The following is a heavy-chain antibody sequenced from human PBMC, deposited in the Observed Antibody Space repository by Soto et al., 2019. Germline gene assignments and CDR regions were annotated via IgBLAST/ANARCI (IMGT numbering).Heavy chain of an antibody. J-gene: IGHJ6*02. CDR3: AIQAGNLDV. Sequence: QVHLVQSGTEVKKPGASVKVSCKTSGYTFTTYGISWVRQAPGQGLEWMGWISTYDGDTRYGQNFQGRVSLTADTSTNIAYMEVTSLTKDDTAVYYCAIQAGNLDVWGQGTTVIVSS. D-gene: IGHD6-19*01. CDR1: GYTFTTYG. V-gene: IGHV1-18*01. CDR2: ISTYDGDT.